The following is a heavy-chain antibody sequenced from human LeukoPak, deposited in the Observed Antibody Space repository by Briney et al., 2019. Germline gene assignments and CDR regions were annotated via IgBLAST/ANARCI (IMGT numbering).Heavy chain of an antibody. CDR3: AGGRTDIVVVPATLRNYYFDY. Sequence: ASVKVSCKASGGTFSSYDISWVRQAPGQGLEWMGGIMPMFGKTNYAQRFQGRVTTTADKATSTAYMELSSLRSEDTAVYYCAGGRTDIVVVPATLRNYYFDYWGQGTLVTVSS. CDR1: GGTFSSYD. CDR2: IMPMFGKT. J-gene: IGHJ4*02. V-gene: IGHV1-69*06. D-gene: IGHD2-2*01.